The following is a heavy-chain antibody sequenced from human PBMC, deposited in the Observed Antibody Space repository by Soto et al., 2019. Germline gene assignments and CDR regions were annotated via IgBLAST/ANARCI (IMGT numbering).Heavy chain of an antibody. CDR3: VRIRYQLPSSVLWLDP. CDR1: GGFLSESY. V-gene: IGHV4-34*01. J-gene: IGHJ5*02. CDR2: INHVGGT. Sequence: PSETLSLTCAVYGGFLSESYWTWIRQPPGKGLEWIGEINHVGGTNYNPSLKSRVTMSVDTSQNQLSLRLISVTAADTAMYFCVRIRYQLPSSVLWLDPWGQGTQVT. D-gene: IGHD3-16*01.